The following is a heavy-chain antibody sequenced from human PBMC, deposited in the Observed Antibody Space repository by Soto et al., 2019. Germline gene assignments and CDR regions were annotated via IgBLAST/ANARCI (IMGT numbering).Heavy chain of an antibody. CDR1: GGSISSGGYS. J-gene: IGHJ4*02. CDR2: IYHSGGT. CDR3: ARDSRSGYYLDY. D-gene: IGHD3-22*01. V-gene: IGHV4-30-2*01. Sequence: QLQLQESGSGLVKPSQTLSLTCAVSGGSISSGGYSWNWIRQPPGKGLEWIGYIYHSGGTDYNPSLKSRVTITGDSSNNQFSLKLSSVTAADTAVYYCARDSRSGYYLDYWGQGTLVTVSS.